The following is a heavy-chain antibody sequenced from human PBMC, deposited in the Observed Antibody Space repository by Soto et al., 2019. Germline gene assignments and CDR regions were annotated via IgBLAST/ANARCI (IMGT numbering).Heavy chain of an antibody. J-gene: IGHJ4*02. CDR2: ISSSSSTI. V-gene: IGHV3-48*02. CDR3: ARENDSSGYYPYYFDY. Sequence: PGGSLRLSCAASGFTFSSYSMNWVRQAPGKGLEWVSYISSSSSTIYYADSVKGRFTISRDNAKNSLYLQMNSLRDEDTAVYYCARENDSSGYYPYYFDYWGQGTLVTVSS. CDR1: GFTFSSYS. D-gene: IGHD3-22*01.